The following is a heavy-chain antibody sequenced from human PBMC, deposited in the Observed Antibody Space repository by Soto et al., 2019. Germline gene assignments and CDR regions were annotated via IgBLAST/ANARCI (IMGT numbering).Heavy chain of an antibody. CDR1: GFTFDDYA. CDR2: ISWNSGSI. D-gene: IGHD3-22*01. V-gene: IGHV3-9*01. Sequence: LRLSCAASGFTFDDYAMHWVRQAPGKGLEWVSGISWNSGSIGYADSVKGRFTISRDNAKNSLYLQMNSLRAEDTALYYCAISEEDSSGYSLDYGGQGTLVAVSS. J-gene: IGHJ4*02. CDR3: AISEEDSSGYSLDY.